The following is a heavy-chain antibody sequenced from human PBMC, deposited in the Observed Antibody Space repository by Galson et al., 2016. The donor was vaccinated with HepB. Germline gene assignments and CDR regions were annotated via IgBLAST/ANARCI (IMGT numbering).Heavy chain of an antibody. J-gene: IGHJ4*02. V-gene: IGHV1-24*01. CDR3: VRVDTYYYDTSGYYYDGRDSRKSDY. CDR1: GDSLSEVS. CDR2: FDAEDGET. D-gene: IGHD3-22*01. Sequence: SVKVSCKVSGDSLSEVSIHWVRQAPGKGLEWLGGFDAEDGETIYAHDFQGRVIMTEDTSTHTAYMELSSLRSEDTAVYYCVRVDTYYYDTSGYYYDGRDSRKSDYWGQGTLLTVSS.